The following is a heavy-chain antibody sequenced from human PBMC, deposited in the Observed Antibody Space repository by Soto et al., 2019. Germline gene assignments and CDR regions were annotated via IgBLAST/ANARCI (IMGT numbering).Heavy chain of an antibody. V-gene: IGHV4-31*03. J-gene: IGHJ6*02. D-gene: IGHD2-21*01. CDR2: IYYSGST. CDR1: GGSISSGGYY. Sequence: ASETLSLTCTVSGGSISSGGYYWSWIRQHPGKGLEWIGYIYYSGSTYYNPSLKSRVTISVDTSKNQFSLKLSSVTAADTAVYYCARGRRDSNVYYYYYGMDVWGQGTTVTVSS. CDR3: ARGRRDSNVYYYYYGMDV.